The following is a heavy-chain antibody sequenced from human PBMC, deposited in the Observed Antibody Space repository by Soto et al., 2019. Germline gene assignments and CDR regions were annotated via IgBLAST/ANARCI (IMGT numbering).Heavy chain of an antibody. Sequence: PGGSLRLSCAASGFTFSDYYMSWIRQAPGKGLEWVSYISSSSSYTNYADSVKGRFTISRDNAKNSLYLQMNSLRAEDTAVYYCARDSSELLWFGELLGWGQGTLVTVSS. CDR2: ISSSSSYT. V-gene: IGHV3-11*06. J-gene: IGHJ4*02. D-gene: IGHD3-10*01. CDR1: GFTFSDYY. CDR3: ARDSSELLWFGELLG.